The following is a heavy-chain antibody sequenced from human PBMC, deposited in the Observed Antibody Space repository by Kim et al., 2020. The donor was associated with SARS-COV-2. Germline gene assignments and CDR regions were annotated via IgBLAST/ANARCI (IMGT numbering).Heavy chain of an antibody. J-gene: IGHJ4*02. CDR1: GFTFSSYG. Sequence: GGSLRLSCAASGFTFSSYGMHWVRQAPGKGLEWVAVIWYDGSNKYYADSVKGRFTISRDNSKNTLYLQMNSLRAEDTAVYYCAKIYCSGGSCRDYWGQGTLVTVSS. D-gene: IGHD2-15*01. CDR3: AKIYCSGGSCRDY. CDR2: IWYDGSNK. V-gene: IGHV3-33*06.